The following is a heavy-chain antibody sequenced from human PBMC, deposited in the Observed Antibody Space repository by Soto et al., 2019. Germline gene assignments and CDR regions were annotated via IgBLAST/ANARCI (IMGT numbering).Heavy chain of an antibody. CDR3: TAGDGRTDNDF. Sequence: EVQLVESGGGLVKPGGSTRLSCAASGFTFIYAWMTWVCQAPGKGLEWVARIKGKGGNGATDYAAPVKGRFTISRDDSRNTLYLQMTSLKTEDTAVFYCTAGDGRTDNDFWGQGTLVTVSP. V-gene: IGHV3-15*01. D-gene: IGHD1-1*01. CDR1: GFTFIYAW. J-gene: IGHJ4*02. CDR2: IKGKGGNGAT.